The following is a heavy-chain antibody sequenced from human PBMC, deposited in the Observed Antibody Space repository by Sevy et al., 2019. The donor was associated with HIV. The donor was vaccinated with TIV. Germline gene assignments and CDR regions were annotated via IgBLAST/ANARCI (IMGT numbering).Heavy chain of an antibody. J-gene: IGHJ5*02. CDR1: GFTFSSYA. Sequence: GGSLRLSCAASGFTFSSYAMHWVRQAPGKGLEWVAVISYDGSNKYYADSVKGRLTISRDNSKNTLYLQMNSLRAEDTAVYYCARDRDPYSSGWYGWFDPWGQGTLVTVSS. D-gene: IGHD6-19*01. V-gene: IGHV3-30*04. CDR3: ARDRDPYSSGWYGWFDP. CDR2: ISYDGSNK.